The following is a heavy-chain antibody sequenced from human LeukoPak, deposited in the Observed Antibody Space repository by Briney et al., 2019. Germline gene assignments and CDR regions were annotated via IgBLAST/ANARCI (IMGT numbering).Heavy chain of an antibody. Sequence: GGSLRLSCAASGFTFSSYDMHWVRQATGKGLEWVSAIGTAGDPYYPGSVKGRFTISRENAKNSLYLQMNSPRAGDTAVYYCARGEYYGSGSYYLFDYWGQGTLVTVSS. CDR2: IGTAGDP. CDR1: GFTFSSYD. J-gene: IGHJ4*02. D-gene: IGHD3-10*01. V-gene: IGHV3-13*05. CDR3: ARGEYYGSGSYYLFDY.